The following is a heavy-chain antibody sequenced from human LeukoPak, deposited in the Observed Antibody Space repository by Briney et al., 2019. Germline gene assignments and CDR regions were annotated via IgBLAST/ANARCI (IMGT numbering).Heavy chain of an antibody. CDR2: INPNSGGT. V-gene: IGHV1-2*04. J-gene: IGHJ4*02. Sequence: ASVKVSCKASGYTFTGYYMHWVRQAPGQGLEWMGWINPNSGGTNYAQKFQGWVTMTRDTSISTAYMELSRLRSDDTAVYHCARSDSSGYYPDYWGQGTLVTVSS. CDR1: GYTFTGYY. D-gene: IGHD3-22*01. CDR3: ARSDSSGYYPDY.